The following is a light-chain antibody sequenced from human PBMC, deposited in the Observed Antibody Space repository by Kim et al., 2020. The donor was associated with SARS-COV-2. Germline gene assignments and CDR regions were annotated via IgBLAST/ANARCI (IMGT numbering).Light chain of an antibody. J-gene: IGLJ2*01. Sequence: QSALTQPASVSGSPGQSITISCTGTSSDIGAYNYVSWYQKNPGKAPKIMIYDVNRRPSGVSHRFSGSKSGNTASLTISGLQADDEADYYCCSYTTSNTVIFGGGTQLTVL. CDR2: DVN. CDR3: CSYTTSNTVI. V-gene: IGLV2-14*01. CDR1: SSDIGAYNY.